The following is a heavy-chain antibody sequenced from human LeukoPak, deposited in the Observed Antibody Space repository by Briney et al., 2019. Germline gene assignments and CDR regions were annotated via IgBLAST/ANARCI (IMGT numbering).Heavy chain of an antibody. CDR3: AKGSPRPSGSLFDP. D-gene: IGHD3-10*01. V-gene: IGHV4-59*11. J-gene: IGHJ5*02. Sequence: PSETLSLTCDVSGASMISHYWSWIRRPPGKGLEWIGYIYSSGSTNCNPSLCSRVTISINTSENQFSLKLSSVTAADTAVYYCAKGSPRPSGSLFDPWGRGTLVTVSS. CDR2: IYSSGST. CDR1: GASMISHY.